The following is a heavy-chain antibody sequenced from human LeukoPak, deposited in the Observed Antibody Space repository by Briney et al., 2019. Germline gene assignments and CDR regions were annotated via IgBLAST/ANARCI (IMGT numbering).Heavy chain of an antibody. CDR2: ISGSGGST. Sequence: GGSLRLSCAASGFTFSSYAMSWVRQAPGKGLEWVSAISGSGGSTYYADSVKGRFTISRDNSKNTLYLQMNSLRAEDTAVYYCAKNTGSGSYYNVRWFDPWGQGTLVTVSS. CDR3: AKNTGSGSYYNVRWFDP. CDR1: GFTFSSYA. V-gene: IGHV3-23*01. J-gene: IGHJ5*02. D-gene: IGHD3-10*01.